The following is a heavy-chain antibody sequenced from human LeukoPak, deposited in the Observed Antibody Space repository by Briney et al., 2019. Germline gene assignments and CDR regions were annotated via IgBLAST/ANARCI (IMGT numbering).Heavy chain of an antibody. CDR3: AREGYSGYDLSWFDP. D-gene: IGHD5-12*01. J-gene: IGHJ5*02. Sequence: GGSLRLSCAASGFTFSSYWMSWVRQAPGKGLEWVANIKQDGSEKYYVDSVKGRFTISRDNAKNSLYLQMNSLRAEDTAAYYCAREGYSGYDLSWFDPWGQGTLVTVSS. CDR1: GFTFSSYW. CDR2: IKQDGSEK. V-gene: IGHV3-7*01.